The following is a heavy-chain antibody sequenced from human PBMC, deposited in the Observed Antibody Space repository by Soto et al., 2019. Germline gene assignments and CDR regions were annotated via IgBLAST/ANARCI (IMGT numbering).Heavy chain of an antibody. V-gene: IGHV2-5*02. CDR2: IYWDDDK. CDR1: GFSLSTSGVG. J-gene: IGHJ4*02. Sequence: QMTLKEAGPTLVKPTQTLTLTCTFSGFSLSTSGVGVGWIRQPQGKALEWLALIYWDDDKRYSPSLKSRLTITKDTSKNQVVLTMTNMDPVDTATYDCAHRRAAGGNDYWGQGTMITVSS. D-gene: IGHD6-13*01. CDR3: AHRRAAGGNDY.